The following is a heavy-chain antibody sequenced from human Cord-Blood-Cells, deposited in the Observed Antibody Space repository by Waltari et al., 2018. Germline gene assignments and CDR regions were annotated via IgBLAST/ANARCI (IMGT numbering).Heavy chain of an antibody. Sequence: QVQLQQWGAGLLKPSETLSLTCAVYGGSFSGYYWSWIRQPPGKGLEWIGEINHSGSTNYNPSLKSRVTISVDTSKNQCSLKLSSVTAADTAVYYGARGLGFGELFFDYWGQGTLVTVSS. D-gene: IGHD3-10*01. CDR2: INHSGST. J-gene: IGHJ4*02. CDR3: ARGLGFGELFFDY. V-gene: IGHV4-34*01. CDR1: GGSFSGYY.